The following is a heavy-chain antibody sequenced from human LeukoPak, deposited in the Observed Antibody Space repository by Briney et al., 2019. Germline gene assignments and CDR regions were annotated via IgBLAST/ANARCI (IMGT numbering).Heavy chain of an antibody. CDR2: ISAYNGNT. CDR1: GYTFTSYG. J-gene: IGHJ5*02. CDR3: ARGYCSGGSCYGGHWFDP. Sequence: GASVKVSCKASGYTFTSYGISWVRQAPGQGLEWMGWISAYNGNTNYAQKLQGRVTMTTDTSTSTAYMELRSLRSDDTAVYYCARGYCSGGSCYGGHWFDPWGQGTLVTVSS. V-gene: IGHV1-18*01. D-gene: IGHD2-15*01.